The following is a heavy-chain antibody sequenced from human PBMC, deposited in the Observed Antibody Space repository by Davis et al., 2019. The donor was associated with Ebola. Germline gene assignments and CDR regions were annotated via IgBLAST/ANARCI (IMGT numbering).Heavy chain of an antibody. J-gene: IGHJ4*02. Sequence: ASVKVSCKASGYTFTTYAMHWVRQAPGQRLEWMGWINAVNGNTKYSQKFQGRVTITWDTSASTASMDLNSLTFEDTAVYYCAKQRGVGAIDYDYWGRGTVVTVSS. CDR1: GYTFTTYA. V-gene: IGHV1-3*01. CDR3: AKQRGVGAIDYDY. D-gene: IGHD1-26*01. CDR2: INAVNGNT.